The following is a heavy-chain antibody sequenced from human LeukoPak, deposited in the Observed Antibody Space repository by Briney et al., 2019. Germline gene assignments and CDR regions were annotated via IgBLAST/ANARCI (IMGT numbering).Heavy chain of an antibody. CDR1: GYTFTSYG. CDR2: ISAYNGDT. V-gene: IGHV1-18*01. CDR3: ARASPGKDGSGAIAEGIDY. J-gene: IGHJ4*02. D-gene: IGHD3-10*01. Sequence: ASVKVSCKASGYTFTSYGISWVRQAPGQGLEWMGWISAYNGDTNYAQKLQGRVTMTTDTSTSTAYMELRSLRSDDTAVYYCARASPGKDGSGAIAEGIDYWGQGTLVTVSS.